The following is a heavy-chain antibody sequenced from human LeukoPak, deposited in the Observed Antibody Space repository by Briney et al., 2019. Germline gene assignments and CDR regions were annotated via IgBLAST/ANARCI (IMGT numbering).Heavy chain of an antibody. V-gene: IGHV4-61*02. CDR3: ARDSNCSGGSCRIDY. CDR2: IYTSGST. CDR1: GGSISSGSYY. Sequence: SQTLSLTCTVSGGSISSGSYYWSWIRQPAGKGLEWIGRIYTSGSTNYNPSLKSRVTISVDTSKNQFSLKLSSVTAADTAVYYCARDSNCSGGSCRIDYWGQGTLVTVSS. J-gene: IGHJ4*02. D-gene: IGHD2-15*01.